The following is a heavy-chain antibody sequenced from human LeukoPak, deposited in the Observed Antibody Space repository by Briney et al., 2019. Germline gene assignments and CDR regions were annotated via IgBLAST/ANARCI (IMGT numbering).Heavy chain of an antibody. J-gene: IGHJ3*02. CDR2: IYYSGRT. CDR3: AWYSSSWVLRPEDAFDI. D-gene: IGHD6-13*01. CDR1: RGSISSYF. V-gene: IGHV4-59*01. Sequence: SEALSVTRTVSRGSISSYFWSWLRQPPGKGLDGVGYIYYSGRTNYKPPLKSGVTIPVDQTKNQFFLKLSYVTAADTAVYYWAWYSSSWVLRPEDAFDIWGKGTMVTVST.